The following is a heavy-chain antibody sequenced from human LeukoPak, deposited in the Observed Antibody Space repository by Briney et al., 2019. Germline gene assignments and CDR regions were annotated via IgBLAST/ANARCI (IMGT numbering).Heavy chain of an antibody. CDR1: GFTFSSYA. D-gene: IGHD4-17*01. V-gene: IGHV3-30*01. CDR3: ARTEGYGDADFDY. J-gene: IGHJ4*02. Sequence: GGSLRLSCAASGFTFSSYAMHWVRQAPGKGLEWVAVISYDGSNKYYADSVKGRFTLSRDNSKNTLYLQMNSLRAEDTAVYYCARTEGYGDADFDYWGQGTLVTVSS. CDR2: ISYDGSNK.